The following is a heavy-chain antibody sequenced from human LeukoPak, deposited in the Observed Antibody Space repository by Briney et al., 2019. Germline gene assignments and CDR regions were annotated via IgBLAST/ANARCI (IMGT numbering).Heavy chain of an antibody. CDR3: ARHKIVITMLGVHRWFDP. D-gene: IGHD3-3*01. V-gene: IGHV4-34*01. CDR2: INRSGRA. Sequence: ASETLSLTCAVYGGSFSGDYWSWIRQPPGKGLEWIGDINRSGRAVYNTSLKSRVIISVDTSKNQFSLKVNSVTAANTAVYYCARHKIVITMLGVHRWFDPWGQGTLVAVSS. J-gene: IGHJ5*02. CDR1: GGSFSGDY.